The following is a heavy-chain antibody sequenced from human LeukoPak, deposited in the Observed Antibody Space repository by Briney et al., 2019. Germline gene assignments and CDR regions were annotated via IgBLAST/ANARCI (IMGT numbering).Heavy chain of an antibody. CDR1: GYTLTGCY. CDR3: ARARTDIVVVPAAIGAPGGRWFDP. CDR2: INPNSGGT. Sequence: ASVQVSCKASGYTLTGCYMHWVRQAPGQGLEWMGWINPNSGGTNYAQKFQGRVTMTRDTSISTAYMELSRLRSDDTAVYYCARARTDIVVVPAAIGAPGGRWFDPWGQGTLVTVSS. V-gene: IGHV1-2*02. J-gene: IGHJ5*02. D-gene: IGHD2-2*01.